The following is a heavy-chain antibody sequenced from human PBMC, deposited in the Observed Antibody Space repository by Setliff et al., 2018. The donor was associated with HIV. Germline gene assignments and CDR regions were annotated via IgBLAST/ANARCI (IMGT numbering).Heavy chain of an antibody. CDR3: AREDGNSGWYFDL. CDR2: IYYHGST. J-gene: IGHJ2*01. D-gene: IGHD4-17*01. CDR1: GGSISSTNYF. V-gene: IGHV4-39*02. Sequence: PSETLSLTCTVSGGSISSTNYFWGWIRQPPGKGLEWIGTIYYHGSTYYNPSLKSRVTISIDTSKNQFSLQLTSVTAADTAVYYCAREDGNSGWYFDLWGRGTLVTVSS.